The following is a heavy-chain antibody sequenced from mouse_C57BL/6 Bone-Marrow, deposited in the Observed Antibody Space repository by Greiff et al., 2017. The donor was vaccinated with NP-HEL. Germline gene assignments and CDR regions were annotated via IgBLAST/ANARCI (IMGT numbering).Heavy chain of an antibody. D-gene: IGHD2-10*02. CDR3: ASFSMGYYYAMDY. CDR2: IHPRDGST. CDR1: GYTFTSYA. V-gene: IGHV1-85*01. J-gene: IGHJ4*01. Sequence: QVHVKQSGPELVKPGASVKLSCKASGYTFTSYAINWVKQRPGQGLEWIGWIHPRDGSTKYNEKFKGKATLTVDTSSSTAYMELHSLTSEDSAVYFCASFSMGYYYAMDYWGQGTSVTVSS.